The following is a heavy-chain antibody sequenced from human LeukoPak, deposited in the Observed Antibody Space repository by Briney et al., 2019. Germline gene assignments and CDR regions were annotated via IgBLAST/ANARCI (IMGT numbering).Heavy chain of an antibody. J-gene: IGHJ4*02. CDR3: AKVLWEYQLPPFGY. CDR2: IRYDGSNK. D-gene: IGHD2-2*01. CDR1: GFTFSSYG. V-gene: IGHV3-30*02. Sequence: PGGSLRLSCAASGFTFSSYGMHWVRQAPGKGLEWVAFIRYDGSNKYYADPVKGRFTISRDNSKNTLYLQMNSLRAEDTAVYYCAKVLWEYQLPPFGYWGQGTLVTVSS.